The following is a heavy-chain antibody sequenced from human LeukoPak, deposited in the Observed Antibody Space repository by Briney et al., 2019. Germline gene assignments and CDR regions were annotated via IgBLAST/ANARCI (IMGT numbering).Heavy chain of an antibody. Sequence: SETLSLTCSVSGVSISSLYWSWIGQPPGKGLEWIGYIYYTGSTNYNPSLKSRVTMFVDMSKNQFSLRLSSVTAADTAVYYCARHRAYSSSSPFDYWGQGTLVTVSS. V-gene: IGHV4-59*08. CDR2: IYYTGST. CDR1: GVSISSLY. CDR3: ARHRAYSSSSPFDY. D-gene: IGHD6-6*01. J-gene: IGHJ4*02.